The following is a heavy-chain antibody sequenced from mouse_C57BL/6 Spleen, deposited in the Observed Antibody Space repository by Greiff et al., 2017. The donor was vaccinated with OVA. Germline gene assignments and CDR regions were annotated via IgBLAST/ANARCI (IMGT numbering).Heavy chain of an antibody. V-gene: IGHV1-82*01. J-gene: IGHJ2*01. CDR2: IYPGDGDT. CDR1: GYAFSSSW. Sequence: QVQLKQSGPELVKPGASVKISCKASGYAFSSSWMNWVKQRPGKGLEWIGRIYPGDGDTNYNGKFKGKATLTADKSSSTAYMQLSSLTSEDSAVYFCARSYYGSSPHFDYWGQGTTLTVSS. D-gene: IGHD1-1*01. CDR3: ARSYYGSSPHFDY.